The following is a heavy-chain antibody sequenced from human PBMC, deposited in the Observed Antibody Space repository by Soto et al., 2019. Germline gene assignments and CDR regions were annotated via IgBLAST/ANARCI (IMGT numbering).Heavy chain of an antibody. CDR2: ISGSGGST. CDR1: GFTFSSYA. D-gene: IGHD3-22*01. V-gene: IGHV3-23*01. J-gene: IGHJ4*02. CDR3: AKAGYYDSSGYLPALYYFDY. Sequence: LRLSCAASGFTFSSYAMSWVRQAPGKGLEWVSAISGSGGSTYYADSVKGRFTISRDNSKNTLYLQMNSLRAEDTAVYYCAKAGYYDSSGYLPALYYFDYWGQGTLVTVSS.